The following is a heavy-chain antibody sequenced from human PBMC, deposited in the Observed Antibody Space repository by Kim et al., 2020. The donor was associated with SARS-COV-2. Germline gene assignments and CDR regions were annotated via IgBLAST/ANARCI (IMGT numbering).Heavy chain of an antibody. V-gene: IGHV4-34*01. D-gene: IGHD6-6*01. Sequence: YNPSPKSRVTIAVDTSKNQFSLKLSSVTAADTAVYYCARGSRSSSYGMDVWGQGTTVTVSS. J-gene: IGHJ6*02. CDR3: ARGSRSSSYGMDV.